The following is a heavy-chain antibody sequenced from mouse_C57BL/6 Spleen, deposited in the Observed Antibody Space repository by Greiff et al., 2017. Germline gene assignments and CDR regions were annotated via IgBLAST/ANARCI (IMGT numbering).Heavy chain of an antibody. CDR2: ISYDGSN. J-gene: IGHJ1*03. Sequence: EVKLEESGPGLVKPSQSLSLTCSVTGYSITSGYYWNWIRQFPGNKLEWMGYISYDGSNNYNPSLKNRISITRDQSKNQFFLKLNSVTTEDTATYYCARDDYYGSSYWYFDVWGTGTTVTVSS. CDR3: ARDDYYGSSYWYFDV. CDR1: GYSITSGYY. V-gene: IGHV3-6*01. D-gene: IGHD1-1*01.